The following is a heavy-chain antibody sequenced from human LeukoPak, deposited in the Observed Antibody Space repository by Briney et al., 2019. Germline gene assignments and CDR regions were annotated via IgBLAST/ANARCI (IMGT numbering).Heavy chain of an antibody. CDR2: IIPILGIA. D-gene: IGHD2-15*01. CDR1: GGTFSSYA. V-gene: IGHV1-69*04. CDR3: AREEYCSGGSCYSSWFDP. Sequence: GASVKVSCKASGGTFSSYAISWVRQAPGQGLEWMGRIIPILGIANYAQKFQGRVTITADKSTSTAYMELSSLRSEDTAVYYCAREEYCSGGSCYSSWFDPWDQGTLVTVSS. J-gene: IGHJ5*02.